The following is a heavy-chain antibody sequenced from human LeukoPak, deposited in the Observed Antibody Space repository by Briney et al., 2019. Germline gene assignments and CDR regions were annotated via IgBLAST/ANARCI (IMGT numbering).Heavy chain of an antibody. D-gene: IGHD1-26*01. V-gene: IGHV4-30-4*08. Sequence: SQTLSLTCTVSGDSISSGDYYWSWIRLPPGKGLEWIGYIYYSGSTYYNPSLKSRITISVDTSKNQFSLKLSSVTAADTAVYYCARDVGATSHFDYWGQGTLVTVSS. CDR3: ARDVGATSHFDY. CDR2: IYYSGST. CDR1: GDSISSGDYY. J-gene: IGHJ4*02.